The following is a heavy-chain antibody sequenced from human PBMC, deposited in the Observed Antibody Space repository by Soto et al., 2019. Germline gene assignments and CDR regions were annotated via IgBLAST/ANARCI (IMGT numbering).Heavy chain of an antibody. Sequence: SETLSLTCTVSGTSISSSDYYWGWIRQPPGKGLEWITSIYYTGMTYYNPSLKSRVTISVDRSMNQLSLKLNSVTAADTAVYYCASRNYYGSGSYHYYFDYWGQGTLVTVSS. J-gene: IGHJ4*02. D-gene: IGHD3-10*01. V-gene: IGHV4-39*01. CDR1: GTSISSSDYY. CDR3: ASRNYYGSGSYHYYFDY. CDR2: IYYTGMT.